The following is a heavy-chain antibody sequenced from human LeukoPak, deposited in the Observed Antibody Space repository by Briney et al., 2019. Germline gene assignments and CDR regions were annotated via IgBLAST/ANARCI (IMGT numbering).Heavy chain of an antibody. V-gene: IGHV3-7*01. J-gene: IGHJ6*03. CDR2: IKQDGSEK. CDR3: ARDQQLVRPRYYYYMDV. Sequence: GGSLRLSCAASGFTFSSYWMSWVRQAPGKGLEWVANIKQDGSEKYYVDSVKGRFTISRDNAKNSLYLQMNSLRAEDTAVYYCARDQQLVRPRYYYYMDVWGKGTTVTVSS. D-gene: IGHD6-6*01. CDR1: GFTFSSYW.